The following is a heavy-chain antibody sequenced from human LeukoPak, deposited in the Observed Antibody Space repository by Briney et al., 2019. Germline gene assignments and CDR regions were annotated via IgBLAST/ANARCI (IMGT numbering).Heavy chain of an antibody. D-gene: IGHD1-1*01. CDR3: ARETYPERAFDI. CDR1: GDSISNYY. V-gene: IGHV4-59*01. Sequence: SETLSLTCTVSGDSISNYYWNWIRQPPGKGLEWIGYIYYTGSTNYNPSLKSRVTMSVDTSKNQFTLNLKSVTPEDTAVYYCARETYPERAFDIWGQGTMVTVSS. J-gene: IGHJ3*02. CDR2: IYYTGST.